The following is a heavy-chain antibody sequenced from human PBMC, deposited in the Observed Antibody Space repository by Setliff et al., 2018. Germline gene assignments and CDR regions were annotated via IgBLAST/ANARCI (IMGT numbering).Heavy chain of an antibody. CDR2: IIPIFGTA. V-gene: IGHV1-69*13. CDR1: GYTFTSYA. CDR3: ARAPAYSSTPGSYAFDI. Sequence: SVKVSCKASGYTFTSYAISWVRQAPGQGLEWMGGIIPIFGTANYAQKFQGRVTITADESTSTAYMELRSLRSDDTAVYYCARAPAYSSTPGSYAFDIWGQGTMVTVSS. J-gene: IGHJ3*02. D-gene: IGHD6-13*01.